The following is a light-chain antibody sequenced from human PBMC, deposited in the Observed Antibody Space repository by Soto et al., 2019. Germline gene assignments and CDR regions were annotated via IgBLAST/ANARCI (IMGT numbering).Light chain of an antibody. CDR2: DNN. J-gene: IGLJ1*01. Sequence: QSVLTQPPSVSAAPGQKVTISCSGSSSNIGNNYVSWYQQLPGTAPKLLIYDNNKRPSGIPDRFSGSKSGTSATLGITGLQTGDEADYFCGTWDSSLSAYVFGTVTKLTVL. CDR1: SSNIGNNY. CDR3: GTWDSSLSAYV. V-gene: IGLV1-51*01.